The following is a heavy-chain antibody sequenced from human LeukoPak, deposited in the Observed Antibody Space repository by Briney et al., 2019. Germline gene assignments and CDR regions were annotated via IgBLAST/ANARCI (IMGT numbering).Heavy chain of an antibody. J-gene: IGHJ5*02. CDR1: GGSISSGGYS. D-gene: IGHD3-3*01. Sequence: SSETLSLTCAVSGGSISSGGYSWSWIRQPPGKGLEWIGYIYHSGSTYYNPSLKSRVTISVDRSKNQFSLKLSSVTAADTAVYYCAYDDRGWFDPWGQGTLVTVSS. CDR3: AYDDRGWFDP. V-gene: IGHV4-30-2*01. CDR2: IYHSGST.